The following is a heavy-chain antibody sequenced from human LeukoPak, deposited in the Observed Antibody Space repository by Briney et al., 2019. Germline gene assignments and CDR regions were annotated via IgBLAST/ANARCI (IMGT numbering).Heavy chain of an antibody. Sequence: GPLRLSCAASGFTFSTYGMSWVRQAPGKGLERVSAISGSGGSTYYADSVKGRFTISRDNSKNTLYLQMNSLRAEDRAVYYCARDNYYDSTAFDIWGQGTMVTVSS. CDR2: ISGSGGST. D-gene: IGHD3-22*01. J-gene: IGHJ3*02. CDR1: GFTFSTYG. CDR3: ARDNYYDSTAFDI. V-gene: IGHV3-23*01.